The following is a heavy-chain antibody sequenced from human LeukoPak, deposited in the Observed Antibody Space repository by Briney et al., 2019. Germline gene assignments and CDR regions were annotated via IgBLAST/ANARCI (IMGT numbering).Heavy chain of an antibody. CDR2: INWNGGST. J-gene: IGHJ4*02. Sequence: GGSLRLSCAASGFTFDDYGMSWVRQAPGRGLEWVSGINWNGGSTGYVDSVKGRFTISRDNAKNSLYLQMNSLRAEDTALYYCASGGIYYGAAFDFWGQGSLVTVSA. CDR1: GFTFDDYG. V-gene: IGHV3-20*04. CDR3: ASGGIYYGAAFDF. D-gene: IGHD1-26*01.